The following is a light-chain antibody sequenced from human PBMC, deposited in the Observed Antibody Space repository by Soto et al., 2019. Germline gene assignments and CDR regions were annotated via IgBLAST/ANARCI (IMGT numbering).Light chain of an antibody. V-gene: IGLV1-47*01. CDR2: RNN. CDR1: SSNIESNY. Sequence: QSVLTQPPSASGTPGQRVTISCSGSSSNIESNYVYWYQQLTGTAPRLLIYRNNQRPSGVPDRCSGSKSGTSASLAISALRSEDEADYYCTVWDDSLRGRLFGGGTKLTVL. CDR3: TVWDDSLRGRL. J-gene: IGLJ2*01.